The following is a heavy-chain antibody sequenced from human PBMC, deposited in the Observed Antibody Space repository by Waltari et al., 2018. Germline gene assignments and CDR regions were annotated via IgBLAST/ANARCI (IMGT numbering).Heavy chain of an antibody. CDR2: INYDGSVK. D-gene: IGHD3-10*01. Sequence: ETQVVESGGGLVHPGGSLGPSCADFEFNFSTYWMTWVRQAPGRGLEWVGNINYDGSVKNYLDSVKGRFTISRDNARNSLYLQMNSLRAEDTAVYYCVTYRWLGYWGQGTLVTVSS. CDR1: EFNFSTYW. CDR3: VTYRWLGY. J-gene: IGHJ4*02. V-gene: IGHV3-7*03.